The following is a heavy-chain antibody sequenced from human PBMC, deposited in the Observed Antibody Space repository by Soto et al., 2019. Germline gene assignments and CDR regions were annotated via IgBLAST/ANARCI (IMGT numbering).Heavy chain of an antibody. CDR1: GGSFSGYY. CDR2: VNHSGST. Sequence: QVQLQQWGAGLLKPSETLSLTCAVYGGSFSGYYWSWMRQPPGKGLEWIGEVNHSGSTNYNPSLKSRVTVSVDTSKNQVSLRLSSVTAADRAVYYCARGGYSSGAALDFWGQGTLVTVSS. V-gene: IGHV4-34*02. J-gene: IGHJ4*02. D-gene: IGHD3-10*01. CDR3: ARGGYSSGAALDF.